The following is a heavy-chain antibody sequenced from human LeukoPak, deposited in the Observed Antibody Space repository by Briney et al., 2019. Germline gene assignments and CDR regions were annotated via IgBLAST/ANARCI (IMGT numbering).Heavy chain of an antibody. D-gene: IGHD2-2*01. J-gene: IGHJ3*02. Sequence: TSETLSLTCTVSGGSISSSSYYWGWIRQPPGKGLEWIGSIHSSGSTYYNLSLKSRVTISVDTSKNHFSLKVNSVTAADTAIYSCARPRASRTYPNDVFDIWGQGTMVTVSS. CDR1: GGSISSSSYY. CDR2: IHSSGST. CDR3: ARPRASRTYPNDVFDI. V-gene: IGHV4-39*02.